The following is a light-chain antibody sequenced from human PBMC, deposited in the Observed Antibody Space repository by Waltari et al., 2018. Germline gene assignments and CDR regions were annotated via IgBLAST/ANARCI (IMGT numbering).Light chain of an antibody. V-gene: IGLV2-14*03. CDR1: SSAVGAYIY. CDR2: DVT. Sequence: QSALTQPASVSGAPGQSRTLPCPGPSSAVGAYIYVPWYQQHPGKAPKLMIYDVTERPSGISNRFSGSKSGNTASLTISGLQAEDEADYYCGSYTSSSTFYLFGTGTKVTVL. CDR3: GSYTSSSTFYL. J-gene: IGLJ1*01.